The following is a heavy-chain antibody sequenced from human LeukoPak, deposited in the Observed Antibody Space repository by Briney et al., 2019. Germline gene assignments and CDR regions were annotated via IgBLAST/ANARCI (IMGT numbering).Heavy chain of an antibody. CDR3: ARTHDYGDFYYFDY. Sequence: SETLSLTCTVSGGSISSYYWSWIRQPAGKGLEWIGRIYTSGSTNYSPSLKSRVTMSVDTSKNQFSLKLSSVTAADTAVYYCARTHDYGDFYYFDYWGQGTLVTVSS. CDR1: GGSISSYY. D-gene: IGHD4-17*01. J-gene: IGHJ4*02. CDR2: IYTSGST. V-gene: IGHV4-4*07.